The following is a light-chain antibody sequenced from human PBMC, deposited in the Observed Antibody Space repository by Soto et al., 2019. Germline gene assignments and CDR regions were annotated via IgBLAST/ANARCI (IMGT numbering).Light chain of an antibody. CDR2: GAS. CDR3: QQYGSASTWT. V-gene: IGKV3-20*01. CDR1: QSVSSSY. Sequence: EIVLTQSPGTVSLSPGERATLSCRASQSVSSSYLAWYQQKPGQAPRLLIYGASSRATGIPDRFSGSGSGTDFTLTITRLEPEDSAVYYCQQYGSASTWTFGQGTKVEIK. J-gene: IGKJ1*01.